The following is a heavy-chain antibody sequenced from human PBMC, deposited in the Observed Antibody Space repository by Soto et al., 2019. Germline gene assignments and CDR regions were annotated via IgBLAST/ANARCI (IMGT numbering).Heavy chain of an antibody. CDR1: GYTFTGYY. V-gene: IGHV1-2*04. J-gene: IGHJ3*02. D-gene: IGHD2-2*01. Sequence: QVQLVQSGAEVKKPGASVKVSCKASGYTFTGYYMHWVRQAPGQGLEWMGWINPNSGGTNYAQKCQGWVTMTRDTSISTAYMELSRLRSDDTAVYYCARDRLPASFDGAFDIWGQGTMVTVSS. CDR3: ARDRLPASFDGAFDI. CDR2: INPNSGGT.